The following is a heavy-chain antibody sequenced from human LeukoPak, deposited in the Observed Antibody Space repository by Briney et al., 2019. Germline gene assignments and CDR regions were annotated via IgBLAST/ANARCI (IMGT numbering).Heavy chain of an antibody. CDR2: IYYSGST. Sequence: SETLSLTCTVSGGSTSSYYWSWIRQPPGKGLEWIGYIYYSGSTNYNPSLKSRVTISVDKSKNQFSLKLSSVTAADTAVYYCASSLTSYGTFDYWGQGTLVTVSS. D-gene: IGHD5-18*01. V-gene: IGHV4-59*12. J-gene: IGHJ4*02. CDR3: ASSLTSYGTFDY. CDR1: GGSTSSYY.